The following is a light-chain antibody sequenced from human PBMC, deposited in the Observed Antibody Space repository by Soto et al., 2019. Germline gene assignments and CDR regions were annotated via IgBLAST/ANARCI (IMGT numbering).Light chain of an antibody. Sequence: EIVLTQSPATLSLSPGERATLSCRASQSVSSYLAWYQQKPGQAPRLLVFATSARATGVPDRFRGSRSGTDFTLTISSLQPEDSASYYCQQSDSMPWPFGQGTRWIS. CDR3: QQSDSMPWP. J-gene: IGKJ1*01. CDR2: ATS. CDR1: QSVSSY. V-gene: IGKV3-11*01.